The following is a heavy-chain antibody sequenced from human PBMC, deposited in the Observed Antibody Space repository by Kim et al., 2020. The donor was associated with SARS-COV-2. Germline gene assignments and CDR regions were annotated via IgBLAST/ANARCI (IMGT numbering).Heavy chain of an antibody. D-gene: IGHD3-10*01. CDR3: AKDGPHNGSGSYHWFDP. CDR2: IAYDASNK. CDR1: GFTFSNYG. V-gene: IGHV3-30*18. Sequence: GGSLRLSCAASGFTFSNYGMHWVRQAPDKGLEWVAVIAYDASNKYYADSVKGRFTISRDNSKNTLFLQMDSLRAEDTAVYYCAKDGPHNGSGSYHWFDPWGQGTLVTVSS. J-gene: IGHJ5*02.